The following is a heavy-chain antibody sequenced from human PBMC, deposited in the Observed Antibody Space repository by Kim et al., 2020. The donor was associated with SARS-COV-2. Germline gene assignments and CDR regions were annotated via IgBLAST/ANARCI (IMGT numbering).Heavy chain of an antibody. V-gene: IGHV3-30*18. CDR2: ISYDGSNK. J-gene: IGHJ6*01. Sequence: GGSLRLSCAASGFTFSSYGMHWVRQAPGKGLEWVAVISYDGSNKYYADSVKGRFTISRDNSKNTLYLQMNSLRAEDTAVYYCAKDNGWFGGMGDYYYGM. CDR3: AKDNGWFGGMGDYYYGM. D-gene: IGHD3-10*01. CDR1: GFTFSSYG.